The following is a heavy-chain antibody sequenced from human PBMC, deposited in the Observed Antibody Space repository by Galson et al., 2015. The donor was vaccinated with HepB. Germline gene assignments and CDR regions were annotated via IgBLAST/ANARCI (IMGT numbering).Heavy chain of an antibody. J-gene: IGHJ3*02. D-gene: IGHD3-3*01. CDR3: ARDAPPFTIFGVVIGAFDI. CDR2: ISSSSSTI. CDR1: GFTFSSYS. V-gene: IGHV3-48*02. Sequence: SLRLSCAASGFTFSSYSMNWVRQAPGKGLEWVSYISSSSSTIYYADSVKGRFTISRDNAKNSLYLQMNSLRDEDTAVYYCARDAPPFTIFGVVIGAFDIWGQGTMVTVSS.